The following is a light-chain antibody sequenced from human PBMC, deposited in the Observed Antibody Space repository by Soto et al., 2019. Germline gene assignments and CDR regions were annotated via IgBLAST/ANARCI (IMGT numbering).Light chain of an antibody. CDR2: SNS. Sequence: QSVLTQPPSASGTPGQRVTISCSGSSSNIGSNTVNWYQHLPGTAPKLLIYSNSQRPSGVPDRISGSKSGTSASLAISGLQSEDEADYYCAAWDDSLNAEIFGGGTQLTVL. V-gene: IGLV1-44*01. J-gene: IGLJ2*01. CDR1: SSNIGSNT. CDR3: AAWDDSLNAEI.